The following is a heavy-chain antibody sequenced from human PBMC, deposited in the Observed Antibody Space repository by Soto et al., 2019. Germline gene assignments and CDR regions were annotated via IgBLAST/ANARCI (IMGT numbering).Heavy chain of an antibody. Sequence: SVKVSCKASGNSFTTYYMHWVRQAPGQGLEWMGIINPSGGRTTYAQKFQGRVTMTRDTSTSTFHMELSSLTSEDTAVYYCAGLYHYESSRYYNYWGKRTLVTFS. CDR1: GNSFTTYY. V-gene: IGHV1-46*01. J-gene: IGHJ4*02. CDR3: AGLYHYESSRYYNY. CDR2: INPSGGRT. D-gene: IGHD3-22*01.